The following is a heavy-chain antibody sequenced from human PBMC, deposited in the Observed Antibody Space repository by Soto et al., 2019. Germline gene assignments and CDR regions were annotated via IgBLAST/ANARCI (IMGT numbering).Heavy chain of an antibody. J-gene: IGHJ6*02. D-gene: IGHD5-12*01. CDR2: ISYDGSNK. CDR3: ARDYYRFNSGYGFSMDV. Sequence: QVQLVESGGGVDQPGRSLRLSCAASGFTFSGYAMHWVRQAPGKGVEWVAVISYDGSNKYYADSVKGRFTISRDNSKNTLYLQMNSLRAEDTAVYYCARDYYRFNSGYGFSMDVWGQGTTVTVSS. CDR1: GFTFSGYA. V-gene: IGHV3-30-3*01.